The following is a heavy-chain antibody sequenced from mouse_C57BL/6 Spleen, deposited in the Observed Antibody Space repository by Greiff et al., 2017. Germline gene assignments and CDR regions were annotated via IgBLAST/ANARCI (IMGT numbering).Heavy chain of an antibody. CDR3: ARHEGYLGGVAY. Sequence: VQLQESGPGLVAPSQSLSITCTVSGFSLTSYGVHWVRQPPGKGLAWLVVIWSDGSTPYNSALKSRLSISKDNSKSQVFLKMTCLQTDDTAMYYCARHEGYLGGVAYWGQGTLVTVSA. V-gene: IGHV2-6-1*01. CDR1: GFSLTSYG. CDR2: IWSDGST. J-gene: IGHJ3*01. D-gene: IGHD2-3*01.